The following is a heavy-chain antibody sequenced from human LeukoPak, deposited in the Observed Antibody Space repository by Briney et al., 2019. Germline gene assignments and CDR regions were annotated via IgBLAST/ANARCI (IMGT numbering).Heavy chain of an antibody. J-gene: IGHJ5*02. D-gene: IGHD4-17*01. Sequence: SETLSLTCSVSGGSISHYYGSWIRQPAGKGLEWIGRIYTSGSTNYNPSLKSRVTMSVDTSKNQFSLKLSSVTAADTAVYYCARGPLTVTRGFDPWGQGTLVTVSS. CDR3: ARGPLTVTRGFDP. V-gene: IGHV4-4*07. CDR1: GGSISHYY. CDR2: IYTSGST.